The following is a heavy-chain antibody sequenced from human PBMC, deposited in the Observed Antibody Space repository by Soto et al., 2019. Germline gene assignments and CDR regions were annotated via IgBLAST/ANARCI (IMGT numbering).Heavy chain of an antibody. CDR2: ISGSGGTT. J-gene: IGHJ4*02. Sequence: GGSLRLSCAASGFTFSSYAMTWVRQAPGKGLEWVSIISGSGGTTHYADSVKGRFTISRDNYKNTVYLQMNSPRAEDTAVYYCGKGGYYDSSGYQRYYWGQGT. CDR1: GFTFSSYA. CDR3: GKGGYYDSSGYQRYY. D-gene: IGHD3-22*01. V-gene: IGHV3-23*01.